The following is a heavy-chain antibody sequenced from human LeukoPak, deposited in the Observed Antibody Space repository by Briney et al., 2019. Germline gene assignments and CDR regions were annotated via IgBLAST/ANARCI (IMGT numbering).Heavy chain of an antibody. J-gene: IGHJ4*02. Sequence: GGSLRLSCTASGFTFGDYAMTWVRQAPGKGLEWVGFIRSKAYGGTTEYAAAVKGRLTISRDDSKSIAYLQMNSLKTEDTAVYYCTRDRTPYYWGQGTLVTVSS. CDR3: TRDRTPYY. CDR1: GFTFGDYA. V-gene: IGHV3-49*04. CDR2: IRSKAYGGTT.